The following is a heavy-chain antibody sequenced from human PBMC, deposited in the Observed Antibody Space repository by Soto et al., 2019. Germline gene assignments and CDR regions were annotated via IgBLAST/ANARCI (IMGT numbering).Heavy chain of an antibody. CDR1: GLTFSSYE. V-gene: IGHV3-48*03. CDR2: ISRSGSTI. J-gene: IGHJ2*01. Sequence: EVQLVESGGGLVQPGGSLRLSCAASGLTFSSYEMNWVRQAPGKGLEWVSYISRSGSTIYYAYSVKGRVTISRDNAKNSLYLQMNSLRAEDTAVYYCVRDGRIRRPDWYFDLWGRGTLVTVSS. CDR3: VRDGRIRRPDWYFDL. D-gene: IGHD2-15*01.